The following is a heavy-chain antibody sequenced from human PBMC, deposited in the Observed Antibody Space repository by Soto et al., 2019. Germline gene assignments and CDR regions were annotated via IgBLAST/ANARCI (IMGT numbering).Heavy chain of an antibody. CDR1: GYTFTNYG. CDR3: ARDLGDYEAPSNGFDP. J-gene: IGHJ5*02. CDR2: ISAHNGNT. D-gene: IGHD4-17*01. Sequence: ASVKVSCKASGYTFTNYGISWVRQAPGQGLEWMGWISAHNGNTKNVQKFQGRVTMTTDTSTSTAYMELRSLGSDDTAVYYCARDLGDYEAPSNGFDPWGRGTLATPSS. V-gene: IGHV1-18*01.